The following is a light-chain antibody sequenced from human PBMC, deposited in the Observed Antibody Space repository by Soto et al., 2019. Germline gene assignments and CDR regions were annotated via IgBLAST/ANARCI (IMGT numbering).Light chain of an antibody. J-gene: IGLJ3*02. CDR1: SSNIGSNT. V-gene: IGLV1-44*01. CDR2: SNN. CDR3: AAWDDSLNGWV. Sequence: QSVLTQPPSASGTSGQRVTISCSGSSSNIGSNTINWYQQLPGTAPKLLIYSNNQRPSGVPDRFSGSKSGTSASLAISGLQSEDEAKYYCAAWDDSLNGWVFGGGTKVTVL.